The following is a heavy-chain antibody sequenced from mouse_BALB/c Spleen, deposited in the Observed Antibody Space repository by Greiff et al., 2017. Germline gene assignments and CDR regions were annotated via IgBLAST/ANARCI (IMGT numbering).Heavy chain of an antibody. D-gene: IGHD4-1*01. J-gene: IGHJ2*01. CDR3: AKTGGGCFDY. CDR2: INPSTGYT. V-gene: IGHV1-7*01. CDR1: GYTFTSYW. Sequence: QVQLQQSGAELAKPGASVKMSCKASGYTFTSYWMHWVKQRPGQGLEWIGYINPSTGYTEYNQKFKDKATLTADKSSSTAYMQLSSLTSEDSAVYYCAKTGGGCFDYWGQGTTLTVSS.